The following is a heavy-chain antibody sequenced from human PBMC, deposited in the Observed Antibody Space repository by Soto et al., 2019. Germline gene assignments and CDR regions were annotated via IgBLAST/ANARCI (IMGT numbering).Heavy chain of an antibody. D-gene: IGHD3-3*01. V-gene: IGHV4-59*08. J-gene: IGHJ4*02. CDR3: AMTYYDFWSGFPGYFDY. Sequence: PSETLSLTCTVSGGSISSYYWSWIRQPPGKGLEWIGYIYYSGSTNYNPSLKSRVTISVDTPKNQFSLKLSSVTAADTAVYYCAMTYYDFWSGFPGYFDYCGQGTLVTVSS. CDR1: GGSISSYY. CDR2: IYYSGST.